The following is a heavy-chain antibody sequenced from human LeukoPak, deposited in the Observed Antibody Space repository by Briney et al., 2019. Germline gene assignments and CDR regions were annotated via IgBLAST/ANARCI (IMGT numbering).Heavy chain of an antibody. CDR2: IYYSGST. CDR1: GGSISSSSYY. Sequence: PSETLSLTCTVSGGSISSSSYYWGWIRQPPGKGLEWIGSIYYSGSTYYNPSLKSRVTISVDTSKNQFSLNLSSVTAADTAVYYCARDLEYSDYGGNSYYFDYWGQGTLVTVSS. J-gene: IGHJ4*02. CDR3: ARDLEYSDYGGNSYYFDY. D-gene: IGHD4-23*01. V-gene: IGHV4-39*07.